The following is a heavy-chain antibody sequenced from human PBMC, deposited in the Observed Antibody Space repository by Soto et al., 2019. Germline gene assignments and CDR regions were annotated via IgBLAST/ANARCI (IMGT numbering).Heavy chain of an antibody. CDR3: ARAPLGYCCGGSFFTAGSEWAALGAFDI. CDR2: IIPIFGTA. D-gene: IGHD2-15*01. CDR1: GGTFSSYA. V-gene: IGHV1-69*13. J-gene: IGHJ3*02. Sequence: GASVKVSCKASGGTFSSYAISWVRQAPGQGLEWMGGIIPIFGTANYAQKFQGRVTITADESTSTAYMELSSLRSEDTAVYYCARAPLGYCCGGSFFTAGSEWAALGAFDIWGQGTMVTVSS.